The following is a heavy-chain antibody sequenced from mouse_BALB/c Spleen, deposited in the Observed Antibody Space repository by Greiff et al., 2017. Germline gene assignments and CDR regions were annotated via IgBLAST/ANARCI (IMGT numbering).Heavy chain of an antibody. J-gene: IGHJ1*01. CDR1: GFNIKDTY. CDR2: IDPANGNT. CDR3: ARITTVVERYFDV. Sequence: DVQLQESGAELVKPGASVKLSCTASGFNIKDTYMHWVKQRPEQGLEWIGRIDPANGNTKYDPKFQGKATITADTSSNTAYLQLSSLTSEDTAVYYCARITTVVERYFDVWGAGTTVTVSS. D-gene: IGHD1-1*01. V-gene: IGHV14-3*02.